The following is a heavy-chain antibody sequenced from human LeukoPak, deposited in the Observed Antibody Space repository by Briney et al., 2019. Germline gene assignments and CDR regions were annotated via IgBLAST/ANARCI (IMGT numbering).Heavy chain of an antibody. V-gene: IGHV3-53*01. CDR3: AREDWYAFHT. D-gene: IGHD6-13*01. J-gene: IGHJ3*02. CDR1: GFTVSSNY. CDR2: IHIGGTT. Sequence: GGSLRLSCAASGFTVSSNYMTWVRQAPGKGLEWVSVIHIGGTTYYADSVKGRFTISRDNSKNTLYLQMYSLKAEDTAVYYCAREDWYAFHTWGQRTMVTVSS.